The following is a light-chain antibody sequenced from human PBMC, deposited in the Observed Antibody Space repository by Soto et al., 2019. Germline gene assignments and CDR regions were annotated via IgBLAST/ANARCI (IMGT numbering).Light chain of an antibody. CDR2: AAS. CDR1: QSISSY. Sequence: DIQMTQSPSSLSASVGDRVTITCRASQSISSYLNWYQQKPGKAPKLLIYAASSLQSGVPSRFSGSGSGTDFTLTISSLQSEDFADYYCQQRRSWPPTITFGQGARLEIK. CDR3: QQRRSWPPTIT. J-gene: IGKJ5*01. V-gene: IGKV1-39*01.